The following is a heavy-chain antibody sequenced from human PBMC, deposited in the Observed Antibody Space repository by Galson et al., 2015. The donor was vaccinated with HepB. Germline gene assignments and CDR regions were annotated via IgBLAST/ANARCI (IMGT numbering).Heavy chain of an antibody. CDR3: ARGSWGGNY. CDR2: IKEDGSEK. Sequence: SLRLSCAASEFAASGFTFSTSWMTWVRQAPGKGLEWVASIKEDGSEKYYVDSVKGRFTISRDNAKNSLYLQMNSLRSEDTAVYYCARGSWGGNYWGQGTLVTVSS. J-gene: IGHJ4*02. CDR1: EFAASGFTFSTSW. V-gene: IGHV3-7*03. D-gene: IGHD1-26*01.